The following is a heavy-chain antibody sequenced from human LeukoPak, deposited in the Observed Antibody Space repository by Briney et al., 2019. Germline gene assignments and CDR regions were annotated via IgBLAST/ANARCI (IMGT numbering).Heavy chain of an antibody. J-gene: IGHJ3*02. D-gene: IGHD3-10*01. CDR3: ATVRVSYYTMVRGVKAGAFDI. V-gene: IGHV1-24*01. CDR1: GYTLTELS. Sequence: ASVNVSCKVSGYTLTELSMHWVRQAPGKGLEWMGGFDPEDGETIYAQKFQGRVTMTEDTSTDTAYMELSSLRSEDTAVYYCATVRVSYYTMVRGVKAGAFDIWGQGTMVTVSS. CDR2: FDPEDGET.